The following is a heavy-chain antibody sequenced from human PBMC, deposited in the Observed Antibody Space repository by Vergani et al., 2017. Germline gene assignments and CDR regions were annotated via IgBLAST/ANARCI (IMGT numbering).Heavy chain of an antibody. D-gene: IGHD2-15*01. CDR2: IRDDGSNK. Sequence: QVQLVESGGGVVQPGGSLRLSCAASGFTFSSYGMHWVRQAPGKGLEWVAFIRDDGSNKYYADSVKGRFTISRDNSNNTLYLQMNSLRTEDTAVYYCAKAYCSGGSCYYYYGMDVWGQGTTVTVSS. CDR3: AKAYCSGGSCYYYYGMDV. CDR1: GFTFSSYG. J-gene: IGHJ6*02. V-gene: IGHV3-30*02.